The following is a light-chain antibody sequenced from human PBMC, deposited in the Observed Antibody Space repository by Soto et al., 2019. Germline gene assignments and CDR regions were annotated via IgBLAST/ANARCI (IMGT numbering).Light chain of an antibody. CDR3: QLYGDSPMYT. CDR1: QSISNY. V-gene: IGKV1-39*02. CDR2: AAS. J-gene: IGKJ2*01. Sequence: DIQMTQSPSSLSASVGDRVTLTCRASQSISNYLNWYQQKPGKAPDLLIYAASNLQSGVPSRFSGSGSGTDFTLTISRLEPEDFAVYYCQLYGDSPMYTFGLGTKVDIK.